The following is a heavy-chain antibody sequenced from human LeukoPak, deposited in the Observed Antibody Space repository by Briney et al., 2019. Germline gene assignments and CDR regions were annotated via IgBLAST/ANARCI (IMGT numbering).Heavy chain of an antibody. J-gene: IGHJ6*02. Sequence: PSETLSLTCAVYGGSFSGYYWSWIRQHPGKGLEWIGYIYYSGSTYYNPSLKSRVTVSVDTSKNQFSLKLSSVTAADTAVYYCATFRVRGRSMWGMDVWGQGTTVTASS. V-gene: IGHV4-31*11. D-gene: IGHD3-10*01. CDR2: IYYSGST. CDR1: GGSFSGYY. CDR3: ATFRVRGRSMWGMDV.